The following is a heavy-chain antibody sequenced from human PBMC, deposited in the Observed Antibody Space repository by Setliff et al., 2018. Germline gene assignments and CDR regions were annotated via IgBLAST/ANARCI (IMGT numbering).Heavy chain of an antibody. D-gene: IGHD2-8*02. V-gene: IGHV4-34*01. CDR2: INHSGST. CDR1: GGSFSGYY. CDR3: TVYNTGSSKDHY. Sequence: PSETLSLTCAVYGGSFSGYYWSWIRQPPGKGLEWIGEINHSGSTNYNPSLKSRVTRSVDTSKNQFSLKLSSVTAADTALYYCTVYNTGSSKDHYWGQGTPVTVSS. J-gene: IGHJ4*02.